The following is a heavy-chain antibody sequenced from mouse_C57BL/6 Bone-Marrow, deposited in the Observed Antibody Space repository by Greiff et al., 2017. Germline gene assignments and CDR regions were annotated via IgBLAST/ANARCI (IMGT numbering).Heavy chain of an antibody. Sequence: EVQVVESGGGLVKPGGSLKLSCAASGFTFSSYAMSWVRQTPEKRLEWVATISDGGSYTYYPDNVKGRFTISRDNAKNNLYLQMSHLKSEDTAMYYCAREGYGFAYWGQGTLVTVSA. CDR2: ISDGGSYT. CDR3: AREGYGFAY. CDR1: GFTFSSYA. V-gene: IGHV5-4*01. J-gene: IGHJ3*01. D-gene: IGHD3-1*01.